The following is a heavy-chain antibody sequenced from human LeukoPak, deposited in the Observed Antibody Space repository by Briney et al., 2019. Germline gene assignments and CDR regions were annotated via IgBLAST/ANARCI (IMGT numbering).Heavy chain of an antibody. J-gene: IGHJ4*02. D-gene: IGHD3-22*01. CDR2: ISGSGGSI. Sequence: GGSLRLSCAASGFTFSSYAMSWVRQAPGKGLEWVSAISGSGGSIYYADSVKGRFTISRDNSKNTLYLQMNSLRAEDTAVYYCAKDSYYYDSSGVDYWGQGTLVTVSS. CDR1: GFTFSSYA. CDR3: AKDSYYYDSSGVDY. V-gene: IGHV3-23*01.